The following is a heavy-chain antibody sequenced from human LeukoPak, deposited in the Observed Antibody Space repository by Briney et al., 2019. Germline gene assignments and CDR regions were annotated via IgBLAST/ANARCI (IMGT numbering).Heavy chain of an antibody. CDR1: GGSFSGYY. Sequence: SETLSLTCAVYGGSFSGYYWSWIRQPPGKGLEWIGKINHSGSTNYNPSLKSRVTISVDTSKNQFSLKLSSVTAADTAVYYCARVRRSYYGSGSYYSGYYYYYYMDVWGKGTTVTVSS. D-gene: IGHD3-10*01. CDR3: ARVRRSYYGSGSYYSGYYYYYYMDV. CDR2: INHSGST. J-gene: IGHJ6*03. V-gene: IGHV4-34*01.